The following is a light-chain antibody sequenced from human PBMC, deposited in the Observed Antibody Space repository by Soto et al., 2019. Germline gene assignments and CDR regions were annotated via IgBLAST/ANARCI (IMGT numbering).Light chain of an antibody. V-gene: IGKV3-15*01. CDR3: QQYNNWPRT. CDR1: QSVSSN. CDR2: GAS. J-gene: IGKJ1*01. Sequence: EIVMTHSPATLSVYPGERATLSCRASQSVSSNLAWYQQKRGQAPRLLIYGASTRATGIPARFSGSGSGTEFTLTISSLQSEDFAVYYCQQYNNWPRTFGQGTQVDIK.